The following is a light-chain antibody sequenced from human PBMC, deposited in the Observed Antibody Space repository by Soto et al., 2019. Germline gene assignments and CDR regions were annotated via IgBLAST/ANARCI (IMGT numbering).Light chain of an antibody. CDR3: QSYDSSLSVSYV. J-gene: IGLJ1*01. Sequence: QSVLTQPPSASGTPGQRVTISCSGSSSNVGTNTVHWYQHLPGTAPKLLIYGNNNRPSGVPDRFSGSKSGTSASLAITGLQAEDEGDYYCQSYDSSLSVSYVFGTGTKLTVL. V-gene: IGLV1-40*01. CDR2: GNN. CDR1: SSNVGTNT.